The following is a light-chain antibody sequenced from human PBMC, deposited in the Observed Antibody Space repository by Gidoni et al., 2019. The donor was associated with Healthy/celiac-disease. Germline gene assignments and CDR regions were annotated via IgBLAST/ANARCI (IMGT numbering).Light chain of an antibody. CDR3: QQSYSTPQIT. CDR1: QSISRY. V-gene: IGKV1-39*01. Sequence: DIQMTQSPSSLSASVGDRVTITCRASQSISRYLKWYQQKPGKAPKLLIYAASSLQSGVPSRFSGSGSGTDFTLTISSLQPEDFATYYCQQSYSTPQITVXXXTRLEIK. J-gene: IGKJ5*01. CDR2: AAS.